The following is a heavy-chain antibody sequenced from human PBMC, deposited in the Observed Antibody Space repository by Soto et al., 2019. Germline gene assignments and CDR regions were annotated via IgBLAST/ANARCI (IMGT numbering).Heavy chain of an antibody. CDR3: TRGINFWSGPIHFDP. CDR2: ISSSSTTI. D-gene: IGHD3-3*01. Sequence: GGSLRLSCAASGFTFSSYSMNWVRQAPGKGLEWVSYISSSSTTIYYADSVKGRFTISRDNAKNSLYLQMNSLRAEDTAVYYCTRGINFWSGPIHFDPWGQGTLVTVSS. V-gene: IGHV3-48*01. CDR1: GFTFSSYS. J-gene: IGHJ5*02.